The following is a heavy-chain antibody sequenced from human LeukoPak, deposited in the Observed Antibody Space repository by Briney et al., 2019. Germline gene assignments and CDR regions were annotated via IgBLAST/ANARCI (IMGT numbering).Heavy chain of an antibody. CDR1: GGSISSYY. CDR2: IYYSGST. CDR3: ASGYSSGLNDY. Sequence: SETLSLTCTVSGGSISSYYWSWIRQPPGKGLEWIGYIYYSGSTNYNPSLKSRVTISVDTSKNQFSLKLSSVTAADTAVYYCASGYSSGLNDYWGQGTLVTVSS. D-gene: IGHD6-19*01. J-gene: IGHJ4*02. V-gene: IGHV4-59*08.